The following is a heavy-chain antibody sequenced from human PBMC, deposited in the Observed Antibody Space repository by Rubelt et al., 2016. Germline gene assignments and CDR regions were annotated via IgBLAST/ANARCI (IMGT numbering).Heavy chain of an antibody. CDR3: ARGKNYDYVQHILDYYYYGMDV. CDR2: IIPILGIA. V-gene: IGHV1-69*04. J-gene: IGHJ6*02. D-gene: IGHD3-16*01. Sequence: GLEWMGRIIPILGIANYAQKFQGRVTITADESTSTAYMELSSLRSEDTAVYYCARGKNYDYVQHILDYYYYGMDVWGQGTTVTVSS.